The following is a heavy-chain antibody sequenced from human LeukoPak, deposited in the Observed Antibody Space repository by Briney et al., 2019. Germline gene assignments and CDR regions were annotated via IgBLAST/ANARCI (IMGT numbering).Heavy chain of an antibody. V-gene: IGHV1-18*01. Sequence: ASVKVPCKASGYTFTSFGITWVRQAPGQGLEWMGWITTHNGNTDYAQNLQGRVTMTTDTSTSTAYMELRSLRSDDTAVYYCARGNSYGSLFDFWGQGTLVTVSS. CDR2: ITTHNGNT. J-gene: IGHJ4*02. CDR1: GYTFTSFG. CDR3: ARGNSYGSLFDF. D-gene: IGHD5-18*01.